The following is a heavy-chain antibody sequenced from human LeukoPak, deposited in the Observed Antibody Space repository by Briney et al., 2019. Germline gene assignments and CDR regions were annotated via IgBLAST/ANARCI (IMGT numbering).Heavy chain of an antibody. D-gene: IGHD3-22*01. J-gene: IGHJ4*02. V-gene: IGHV3-9*01. CDR1: GFTFDNYA. CDR3: AKGSDSGYIFDY. Sequence: PGGSLRLSCAASGFTFDNYALHLVRQAPGKDLEWVSGLTWNIGSIGYADSVKGRFTISRDHAQNSLYLQMNSVRPEDTAFYYCAKGSDSGYIFDYWGQGTLVTVSS. CDR2: LTWNIGSI.